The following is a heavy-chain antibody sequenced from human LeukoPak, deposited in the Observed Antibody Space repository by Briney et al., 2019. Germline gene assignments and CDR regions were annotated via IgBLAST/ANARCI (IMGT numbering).Heavy chain of an antibody. CDR1: GFAFSNYW. Sequence: GGSLRLSCAASGFAFSNYWMYWFRQAPGKGLVWVSRINRDGSSTNYADSVKGRFTISRDNAKNTLYLQLNSLRAEDTAVFYCTRAPEMGTLDYWGQGTPVTVTS. D-gene: IGHD1-1*01. V-gene: IGHV3-74*01. CDR2: INRDGSST. J-gene: IGHJ4*02. CDR3: TRAPEMGTLDY.